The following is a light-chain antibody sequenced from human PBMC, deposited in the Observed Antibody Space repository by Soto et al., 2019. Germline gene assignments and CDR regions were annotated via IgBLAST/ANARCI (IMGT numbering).Light chain of an antibody. CDR2: ATS. CDR1: QGIRRY. Sequence: DIQLTQSPAFLSASIGDRVTITCRASQGIRRYVAWYHQKPGKAPNLLIYATSTLQSGVPSRFCGSGSGTEFTLTISSLQPEDLATYFCQQLDSYPYTFGQGTKLEIK. V-gene: IGKV1-9*01. J-gene: IGKJ2*01. CDR3: QQLDSYPYT.